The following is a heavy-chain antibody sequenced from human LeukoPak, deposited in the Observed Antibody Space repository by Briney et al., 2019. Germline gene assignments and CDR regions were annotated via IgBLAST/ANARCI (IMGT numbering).Heavy chain of an antibody. Sequence: SGGSLRLSCVASGLNFNSRWMHWVRQAPGKGLEWVALIWYDGSNKYYTDSVKGRLTISRDNSKNTLYLQMNSLRAEDTAIYYCAREGPRGNSQFDYWGQGTLVTVSS. CDR2: IWYDGSNK. CDR1: GLNFNSRW. CDR3: AREGPRGNSQFDY. D-gene: IGHD2/OR15-2a*01. V-gene: IGHV3-33*08. J-gene: IGHJ4*02.